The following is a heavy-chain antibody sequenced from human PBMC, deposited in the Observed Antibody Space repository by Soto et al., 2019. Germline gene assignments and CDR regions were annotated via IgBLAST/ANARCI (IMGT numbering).Heavy chain of an antibody. CDR1: AGSISSFY. Sequence: PEILSLTHTASAGSISSFYWNSIRQPAGKGLEWIGRIYTSGNTNYNPSLKSRVTMSVDTSKNQFSLRLSSVTAADTAMYYCTRDSGRFVSDYWGQGTLVTVSS. CDR3: TRDSGRFVSDY. CDR2: IYTSGNT. V-gene: IGHV4-4*07. J-gene: IGHJ4*02. D-gene: IGHD3-10*01.